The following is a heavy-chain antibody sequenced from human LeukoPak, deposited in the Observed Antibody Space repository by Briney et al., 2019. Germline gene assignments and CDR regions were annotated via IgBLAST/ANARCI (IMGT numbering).Heavy chain of an antibody. D-gene: IGHD1-26*01. Sequence: GGSLRLSCAVSGFTVSSNYMSWVRQAPGKGLEWVSVIYSGGSTYYADSVKGRFTISRDNSKNTLYLQMNSLRAEDTAVYYCAATTVENMDVWGKGTTVTVSS. V-gene: IGHV3-53*01. CDR2: IYSGGST. J-gene: IGHJ6*03. CDR1: GFTVSSNY. CDR3: AATTVENMDV.